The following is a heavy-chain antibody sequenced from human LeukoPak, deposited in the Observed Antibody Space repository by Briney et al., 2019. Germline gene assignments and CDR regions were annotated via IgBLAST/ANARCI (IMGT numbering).Heavy chain of an antibody. Sequence: SETLSLTCTVSGGSISSYYWSWIRQPAGRGLEWIGRIYSTGSTNYNPSLKSRVTISVDNSKNQFSLKLSSVTAADTAVYYCARDRSGWYGQEYWGQGNLVTVSS. D-gene: IGHD6-19*01. CDR1: GGSISSYY. J-gene: IGHJ4*02. CDR3: ARDRSGWYGQEY. CDR2: IYSTGST. V-gene: IGHV4-4*07.